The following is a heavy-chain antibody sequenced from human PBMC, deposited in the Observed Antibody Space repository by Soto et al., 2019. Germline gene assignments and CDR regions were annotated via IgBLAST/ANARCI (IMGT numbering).Heavy chain of an antibody. J-gene: IGHJ4*02. D-gene: IGHD2-2*01. V-gene: IGHV4-59*12. CDR3: ARVAPRDIVVVPAAVNLDY. CDR1: GGSISSYC. Sequence: SETLSLTCTVSGGSISSYCWSWIRQPPGKGLEWIGYIYYSGSTNYNPSLKSRVTISVDTSKNQFSLKLSSVTAADTAVYYCARVAPRDIVVVPAAVNLDYWGQGTLVTVSS. CDR2: IYYSGST.